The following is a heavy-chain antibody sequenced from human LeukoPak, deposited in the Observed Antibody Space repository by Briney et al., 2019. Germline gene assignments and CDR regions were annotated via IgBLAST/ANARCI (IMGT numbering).Heavy chain of an antibody. Sequence: GGSLRLSCAASGFTVSSNYMSWVRQAPGKGLEWVSVIYSGGSTYYADSVKGRFTISRDNAKNSLYLQMNSLRAEDTAVYYCAREGVSVLEDDYWGQGTLVTVSS. CDR2: IYSGGST. D-gene: IGHD3-10*01. J-gene: IGHJ4*02. V-gene: IGHV3-53*01. CDR1: GFTVSSNY. CDR3: AREGVSVLEDDY.